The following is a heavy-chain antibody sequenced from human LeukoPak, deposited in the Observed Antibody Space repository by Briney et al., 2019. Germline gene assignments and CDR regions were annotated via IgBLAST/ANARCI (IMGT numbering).Heavy chain of an antibody. V-gene: IGHV3-7*01. CDR3: ARGLYALV. D-gene: IGHD2-2*01. CDR1: AFTFSNYW. J-gene: IGHJ4*02. CDR2: IKKDGSEK. Sequence: GGSLRLSCAASAFTFSNYWMSWVRQAPGRGLEWVANIKKDGSEKYYVDSVKGRFTISRDNVKNSLYLQMNSLRAEDTAVYYCARGLYALVWGQGTLVTVSS.